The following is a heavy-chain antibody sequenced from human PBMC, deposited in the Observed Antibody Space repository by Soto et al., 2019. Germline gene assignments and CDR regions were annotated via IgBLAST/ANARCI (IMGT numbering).Heavy chain of an antibody. Sequence: EVQLLESGGGLVQPGGSLRLSCAASGFTFSSYAMSWVRQAPGKGLEWVSAISGSGGSTYYADSVKGRFTISRDNSKKPLDLQMNSPRSEDTAVYYFANAPSYADYDYYYYLDVWGKGTTVTVSS. J-gene: IGHJ6*03. CDR3: ANAPSYADYDYYYYLDV. V-gene: IGHV3-23*01. D-gene: IGHD4-17*01. CDR2: ISGSGGST. CDR1: GFTFSSYA.